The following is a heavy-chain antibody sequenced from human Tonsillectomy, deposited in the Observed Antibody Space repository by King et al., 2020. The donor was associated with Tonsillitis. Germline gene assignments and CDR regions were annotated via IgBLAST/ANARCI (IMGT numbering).Heavy chain of an antibody. V-gene: IGHV3-21*01. CDR3: ARDSGYYGMDV. Sequence: VQLVESGGGLVQPGGSLRLSCAASGFTFSSYSMNWVRQAPGKGLEWVSSISSSSNYIYNADSVKGRFTISRDNANNSLYLQMNSLRAEDTAVYYRARDSGYYGMDVWGQGTTVTVSS. J-gene: IGHJ6*02. CDR2: ISSSSNYI. CDR1: GFTFSSYS.